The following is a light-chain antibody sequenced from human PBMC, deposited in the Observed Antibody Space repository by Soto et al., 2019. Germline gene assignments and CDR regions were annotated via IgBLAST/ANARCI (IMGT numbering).Light chain of an antibody. V-gene: IGKV3-11*01. J-gene: IGKJ4*01. CDR1: QSVSSY. Sequence: GERATLSCRASQSVSSYLAWYQQKPGQAPRLLIYDASNRATGIPARFSGSGSGTDFTLTISSLEPEDFAVYYCQQRSNWPLTFGGGTKVDTK. CDR3: QQRSNWPLT. CDR2: DAS.